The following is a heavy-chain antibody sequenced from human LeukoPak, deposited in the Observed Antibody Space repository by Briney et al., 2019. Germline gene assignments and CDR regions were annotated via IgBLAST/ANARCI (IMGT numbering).Heavy chain of an antibody. J-gene: IGHJ4*02. D-gene: IGHD5/OR15-5a*01. CDR2: IAGSTGTI. V-gene: IGHV3-23*01. Sequence: PGGSLRVSCEASGFTFSTYAMNWVRQAPGRGLEWVSIIAGSTGTIRYADSVKGRFTISRDNSTNTVFLQMNSLKAEDTALYYCAKDLRPDGLYDFDSWGQGTLVTVSS. CDR3: AKDLRPDGLYDFDS. CDR1: GFTFSTYA.